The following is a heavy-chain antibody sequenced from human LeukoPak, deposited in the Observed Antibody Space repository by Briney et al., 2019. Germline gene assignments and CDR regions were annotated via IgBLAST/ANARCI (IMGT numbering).Heavy chain of an antibody. V-gene: IGHV1-2*02. J-gene: IGHJ4*02. CDR3: ASYPRSVSTPPFDY. Sequence: ASVKVSCKGSGGTFSINAITWVRQAPGQGLEWMGWINPNNGDTKYAQSFLGSVIMTRNTSTTTAYMELSSRRSDDTAVYFCASYPRSVSTPPFDYWGQGTLVTVSS. D-gene: IGHD3-3*02. CDR2: INPNNGDT. CDR1: GGTFSINA.